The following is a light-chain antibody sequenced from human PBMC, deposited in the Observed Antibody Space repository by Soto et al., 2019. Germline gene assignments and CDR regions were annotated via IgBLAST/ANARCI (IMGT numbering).Light chain of an antibody. Sequence: DIQMTQSPSTLSASVGDRVTITCRASQSISSWLAWYQQKPGKAPKLLIYDASSLESGVPSRFSGSGSGTKFTLTISSLQPDDFATYYCQHLGFGQGTKVDIK. CDR2: DAS. V-gene: IGKV1-5*01. CDR3: QHLG. CDR1: QSISSW. J-gene: IGKJ1*01.